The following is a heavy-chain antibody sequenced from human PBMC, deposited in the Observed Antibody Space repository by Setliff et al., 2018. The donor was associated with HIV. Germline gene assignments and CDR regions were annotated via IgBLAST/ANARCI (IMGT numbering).Heavy chain of an antibody. CDR1: GGTFSTYG. CDR2: IIPLFDTS. V-gene: IGHV1-69*05. Sequence: SVKVSCKASGGTFSTYGLSWVRQAPGQGLEWMGGIIPLFDTSNYAQKFQGRVTMTRDTSISKAYMELSSLTSDDTAVYYCARDESIFGVAISDYWGQGTLVTV. J-gene: IGHJ4*02. D-gene: IGHD3-3*01. CDR3: ARDESIFGVAISDY.